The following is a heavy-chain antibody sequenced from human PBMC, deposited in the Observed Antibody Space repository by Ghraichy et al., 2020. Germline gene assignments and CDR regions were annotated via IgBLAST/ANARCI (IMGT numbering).Heavy chain of an antibody. CDR1: GFTFKNFA. J-gene: IGHJ4*02. CDR2: ISGCGGGT. V-gene: IGHV3-23*01. CDR3: AKEPLLMTIICFDS. Sequence: GSLRLSCVASGFTFKNFAMSWVRQAPGKGLEWVSGISGCGGGTFYAESAKGRFTISRDNSKNTLYLEMNSLRAEDTAVYYCAKEPLLMTIICFDSWGQGALVAVS. D-gene: IGHD3-16*01.